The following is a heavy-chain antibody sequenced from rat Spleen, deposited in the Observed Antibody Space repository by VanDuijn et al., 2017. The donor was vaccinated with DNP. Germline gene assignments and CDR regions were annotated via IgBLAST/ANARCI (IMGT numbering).Heavy chain of an antibody. CDR2: VTNAGTT. CDR3: AIQLGVFDY. V-gene: IGHV3-3*01. CDR1: GLSITNNFK. D-gene: IGHD4-6*01. Sequence: EVLLQESGPGLVKPSQSLSLTCSVTGLSITNNFKWTWIRKFPGNKLEWMGYVTNAGTTDYNPSLKSRISITKDTSKNLFFLQVNSMTTEDTATYYCAIQLGVFDYWGQGVPVTVSS. J-gene: IGHJ2*01.